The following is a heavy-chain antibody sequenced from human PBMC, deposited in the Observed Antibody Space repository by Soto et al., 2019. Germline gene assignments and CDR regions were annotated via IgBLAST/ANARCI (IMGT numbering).Heavy chain of an antibody. V-gene: IGHV1-8*01. CDR1: GYTFTSYD. Sequence: ASVKVSCKASGYTFTSYDINWVRQATGQGLEWMGWMNPNSGNTGYAQKFQGRVTMTRNTSISTAYMELNSLRAEDTAVYYCARDITPYYDFWGGFFVSGPMDVWGQGTTVTVSS. J-gene: IGHJ6*02. D-gene: IGHD3-3*01. CDR3: ARDITPYYDFWGGFFVSGPMDV. CDR2: MNPNSGNT.